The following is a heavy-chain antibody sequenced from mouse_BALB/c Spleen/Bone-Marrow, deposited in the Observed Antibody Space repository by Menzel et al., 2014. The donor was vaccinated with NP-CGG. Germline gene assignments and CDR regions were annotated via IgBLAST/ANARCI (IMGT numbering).Heavy chain of an antibody. Sequence: EVKVVESGGGLVQPGGSRKLSCAASGFTFSSFGMHWVRQAPEKALEWVAYISNGSSTIYYADTVKGRFTISRDNPKNTLFLQMTSLRSVDTAMYYCARKGAMITHYYAMDYWGQGTSVTVSS. CDR2: ISNGSSTI. V-gene: IGHV5-17*02. CDR3: ARKGAMITHYYAMDY. D-gene: IGHD2-4*01. J-gene: IGHJ4*01. CDR1: GFTFSSFG.